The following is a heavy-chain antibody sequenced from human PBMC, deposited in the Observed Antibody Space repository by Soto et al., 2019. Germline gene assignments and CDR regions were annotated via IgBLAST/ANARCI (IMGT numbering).Heavy chain of an antibody. Sequence: GGSLRLSCAASGLTFGSRAMTWVRQAPGEGLQWVSTITDTGGDAKYADSVRGRFVISRDNSKKTLYLQMTSLTAEDSAMYYCGRGSTDSYPGSRIFSFWGRGTLVTVSS. V-gene: IGHV3-23*01. J-gene: IGHJ4*02. CDR3: GRGSTDSYPGSRIFSF. D-gene: IGHD3-10*01. CDR1: GLTFGSRA. CDR2: ITDTGGDA.